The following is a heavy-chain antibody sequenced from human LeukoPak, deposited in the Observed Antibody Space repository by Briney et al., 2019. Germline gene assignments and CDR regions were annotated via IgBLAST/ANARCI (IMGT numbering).Heavy chain of an antibody. CDR3: AREVLRREFDY. CDR1: GFTFSIYA. CDR2: ISGSGGST. V-gene: IGHV3-23*01. J-gene: IGHJ4*02. Sequence: GGSLRLSCAVTGFTFSIYAMSWVRQAPGKGLEWVSAISGSGGSTYYADSVKGRFTISRDNSKNTLYLQMNSLRAEDTAVYYCAREVLRREFDYWGQGTLVTVSS. D-gene: IGHD1-26*01.